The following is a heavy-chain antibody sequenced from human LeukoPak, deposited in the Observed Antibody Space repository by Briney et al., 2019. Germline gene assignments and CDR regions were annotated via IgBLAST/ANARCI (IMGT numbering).Heavy chain of an antibody. CDR2: IYHSGST. D-gene: IGHD2-15*01. CDR3: ARVRYCSGGSCYECY. V-gene: IGHV4-4*02. Sequence: KTSGTLSLTCAVSSGSIISSNWWRWVSQPPGKGLEWIGDIYHSGSTNYNPSLKSRVTISVDKSKNQFSLKLSSVTAADTAVYYCARVRYCSGGSCYECYWGQGTLVTVSS. CDR1: SGSIISSNW. J-gene: IGHJ4*02.